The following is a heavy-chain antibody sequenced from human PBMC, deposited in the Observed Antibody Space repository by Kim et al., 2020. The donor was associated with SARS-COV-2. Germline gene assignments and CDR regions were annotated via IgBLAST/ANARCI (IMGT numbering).Heavy chain of an antibody. Sequence: SETLSLTCTVSGGSISSYHWSWIRQPPGKGLEWIGYIYYSGSTNYNPSLKSRVTISVDTSKNQFSLKLSSVTAADTAVYYCARTPSSGGLDGYNWDLYYYYYYGMDVWGQGTTVTVSS. J-gene: IGHJ6*02. V-gene: IGHV4-59*13. D-gene: IGHD5-12*01. CDR1: GGSISSYH. CDR2: IYYSGST. CDR3: ARTPSSGGLDGYNWDLYYYYYYGMDV.